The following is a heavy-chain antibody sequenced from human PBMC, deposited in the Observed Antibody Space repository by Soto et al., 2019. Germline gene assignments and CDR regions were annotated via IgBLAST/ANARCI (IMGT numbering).Heavy chain of an antibody. CDR3: ARGSDNSYYYGMDV. J-gene: IGHJ6*02. D-gene: IGHD2-15*01. Sequence: GGSLRLSCAASGFTFSSYAMHWVRQAPGKGLEWVAVISYDGSNKYYADSVKGRFTISRDNSKNTLYLQMNSLRAEDTAVYYCARGSDNSYYYGMDVWGQGTTVTAS. CDR2: ISYDGSNK. V-gene: IGHV3-30-3*01. CDR1: GFTFSSYA.